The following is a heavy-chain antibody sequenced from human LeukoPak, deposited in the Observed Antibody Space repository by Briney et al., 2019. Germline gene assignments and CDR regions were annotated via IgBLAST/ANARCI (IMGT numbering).Heavy chain of an antibody. Sequence: GGSLRVSCSASGFSFSSYAMHWVRQAPGKGLEYVSAISSNGGSTYYADSVKGRFTISRDNSKNTLYLQMSSLRAGDTAVYYCVKDISRYSGYYWGQGTLVTVSS. CDR2: ISSNGGST. V-gene: IGHV3-64D*06. CDR1: GFSFSSYA. CDR3: VKDISRYSGYY. J-gene: IGHJ4*02. D-gene: IGHD5-12*01.